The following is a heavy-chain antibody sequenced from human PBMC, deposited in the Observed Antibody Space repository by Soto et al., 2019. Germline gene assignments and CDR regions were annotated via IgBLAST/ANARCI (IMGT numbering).Heavy chain of an antibody. J-gene: IGHJ4*02. V-gene: IGHV4-59*08. Sequence: QVQLQESGPGLVKPSETLSLTCTVSGGSISSYYWSWIRQPPGKGLEWIGYIYYSGSTNYNPSLMSRVTISVDTAKNQFSLKLSSVTAADTAVDYCARHFSSSWYSPYFDYWGQGTLVTVSS. CDR2: IYYSGST. D-gene: IGHD6-13*01. CDR3: ARHFSSSWYSPYFDY. CDR1: GGSISSYY.